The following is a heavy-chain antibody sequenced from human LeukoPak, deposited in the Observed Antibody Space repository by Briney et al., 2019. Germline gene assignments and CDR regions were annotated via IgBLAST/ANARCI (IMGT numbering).Heavy chain of an antibody. Sequence: ASVKVSCKAFGYTFTGYYMHWVRQAPGQGLEWMGWINPNSGGTNYAQKFQGRVTMTRDTSISTAYMELSRLRSDDTAVYYCAREGYGDYAQWDYWGQGTLVTVSS. D-gene: IGHD4-17*01. V-gene: IGHV1-2*02. J-gene: IGHJ4*02. CDR1: GYTFTGYY. CDR2: INPNSGGT. CDR3: AREGYGDYAQWDY.